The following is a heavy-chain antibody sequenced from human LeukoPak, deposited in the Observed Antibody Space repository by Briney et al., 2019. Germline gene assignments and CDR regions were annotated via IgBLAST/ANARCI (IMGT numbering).Heavy chain of an antibody. D-gene: IGHD2-2*01. Sequence: SETLSLTCAVYGGSFSGYYWSWIRQPPGKGLEWIGEINHSGSTNYNPSLKSRVTISVDTSKNQFSLKLSSVTAADTAVYYCARDRYCTSTSCLYNWFDPWGQGTLVTVSS. CDR1: GGSFSGYY. V-gene: IGHV4-34*01. CDR2: INHSGST. CDR3: ARDRYCTSTSCLYNWFDP. J-gene: IGHJ5*02.